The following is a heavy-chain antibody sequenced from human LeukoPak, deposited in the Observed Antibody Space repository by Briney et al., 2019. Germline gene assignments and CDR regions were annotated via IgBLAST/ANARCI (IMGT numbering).Heavy chain of an antibody. Sequence: GSLRLSCAASGFTSSNAWMNWIRQPPGKGLEWIGEINHSGSTNYNPSLKSRVTISVDTSKNQFSLKLSSVTAADTAVYYCARTVSTIFGVVIMPFDYWGQGTLVTVSS. V-gene: IGHV4-34*01. D-gene: IGHD3-3*01. CDR1: GFTSSNAW. CDR3: ARTVSTIFGVVIMPFDY. CDR2: INHSGST. J-gene: IGHJ4*02.